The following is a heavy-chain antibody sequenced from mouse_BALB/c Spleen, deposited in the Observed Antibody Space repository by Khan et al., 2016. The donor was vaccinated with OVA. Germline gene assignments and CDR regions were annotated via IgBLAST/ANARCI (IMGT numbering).Heavy chain of an antibody. CDR1: GYSITSGYG. J-gene: IGHJ2*01. D-gene: IGHD1-2*01. CDR3: ARTARIKY. V-gene: IGHV3-2*02. CDR2: ISYSGST. Sequence: EVQLQESGPGLVKPSQSLSLTCTVTGYSITSGYGWNWIRQFPGNKLEWLGYISYSGSTNYNPSLQSRISLTRDTSKNQFFLQLNSVTTEDPATYYCARTARIKYWGQGTTLTVSS.